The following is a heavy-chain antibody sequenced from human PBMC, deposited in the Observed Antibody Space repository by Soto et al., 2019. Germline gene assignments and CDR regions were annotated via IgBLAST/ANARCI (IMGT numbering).Heavy chain of an antibody. CDR1: GFTFINYA. J-gene: IGHJ4*02. CDR2: VSATAGTT. D-gene: IGHD3-16*01. CDR3: AKDRLAGVFDY. Sequence: DVQLVDSGGGFVQPWGSLRLSCATSGFTFINYAMSWVRQAPVKWLEWVSLVSATAGTTYYTDSVKGRFTISRDKSRNTVYLQMNRLRADDTAVYYCAKDRLAGVFDYRGQGTLVTVS. V-gene: IGHV3-23*04.